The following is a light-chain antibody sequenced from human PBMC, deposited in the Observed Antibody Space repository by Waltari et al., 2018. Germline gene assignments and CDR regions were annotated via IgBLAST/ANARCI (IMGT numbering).Light chain of an antibody. CDR2: DTS. Sequence: QAVVTQEPSLTVAPGGAVTRTCGSTPGAVTSGHSPYWFQQKPGQAPRTLIYDTSNKHSWTPARFSGSRLGGKAALTLSGAQPEDEAEYYCLLSYSGAWVFGGGTKLTVL. J-gene: IGLJ3*02. V-gene: IGLV7-46*01. CDR1: PGAVTSGHS. CDR3: LLSYSGAWV.